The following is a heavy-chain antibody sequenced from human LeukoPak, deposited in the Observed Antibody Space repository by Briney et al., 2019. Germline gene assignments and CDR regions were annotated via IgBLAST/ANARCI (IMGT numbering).Heavy chain of an antibody. V-gene: IGHV1-18*01. D-gene: IGHD2-2*02. CDR1: GYTFTSYG. CDR3: ARVNIVVVPAAIPLLPDY. J-gene: IGHJ4*02. Sequence: GASVKVSCKASGYTFTSYGISWVRQAPGQGLEWMGWISAYNGNTNYAQELQGRVTMTTDTSTSTAYMELRSLRSDDTAVYYCARVNIVVVPAAIPLLPDYWGQGTLVTVSS. CDR2: ISAYNGNT.